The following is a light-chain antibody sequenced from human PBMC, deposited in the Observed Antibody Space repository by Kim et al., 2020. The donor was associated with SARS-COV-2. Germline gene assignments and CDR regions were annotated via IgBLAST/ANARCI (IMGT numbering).Light chain of an antibody. CDR2: GRN. V-gene: IGLV3-19*01. J-gene: IGLJ2*01. CDR1: SLRSQF. Sequence: SSELTQDPAVSVALGQTVTMTCQGDSLRSQFANWYQQSPGQSPVLVLHGRNSRPSGIPDRFSGSRSGDTASLTITGAQAEDEADYYCTSRDSRGYHVLFG. CDR3: TSRDSRGYHVL.